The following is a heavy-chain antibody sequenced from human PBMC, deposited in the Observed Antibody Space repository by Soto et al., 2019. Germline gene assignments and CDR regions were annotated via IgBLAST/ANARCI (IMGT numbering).Heavy chain of an antibody. CDR3: ARGSLVYDS. CDR1: GDSLNNNW. Sequence: QVQLQESGPRLVKPSETLLLTCSVSGDSLNNNWWTWIRQAPGTAPELVGSIYYKGATRYNPSTESRVTISLDTPKNHFSLQLRSVTGADTAVYFCARGSLVYDSWGQGILVTVSS. CDR2: IYYKGAT. D-gene: IGHD3-16*01. J-gene: IGHJ4*02. V-gene: IGHV4-59*01.